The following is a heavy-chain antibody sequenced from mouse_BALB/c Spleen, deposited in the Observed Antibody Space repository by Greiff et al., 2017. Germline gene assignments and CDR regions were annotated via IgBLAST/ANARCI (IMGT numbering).Heavy chain of an antibody. Sequence: QVQLQQPGAELVRPGASVKLSCKASGYTFTSYWMHWVKQRHGQGLEWIGNIYPGSGSTNYNGKFKGKATLTADKSSSTAYMQLSSLTSVDSAVYFCARELLRLAPLAMDYWGQGTSVTVSS. D-gene: IGHD2-2*01. CDR3: ARELLRLAPLAMDY. CDR1: GYTFTSYW. J-gene: IGHJ4*01. V-gene: IGHV1S5*01. CDR2: IYPGSGST.